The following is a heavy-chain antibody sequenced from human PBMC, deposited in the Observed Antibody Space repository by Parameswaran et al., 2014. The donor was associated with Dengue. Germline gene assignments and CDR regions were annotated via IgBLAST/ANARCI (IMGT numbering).Heavy chain of an antibody. CDR2: IYHSGST. CDR3: ARTLEMATTHFDY. V-gene: IGHV4-30-2*01. Sequence: VRQAPGKGLEWIGYIYHSGSTYYNPSLKSRVTISVDRSKNQFSLKLSSVTAADTAVYYCARTLEMATTHFDYWGQGTPVTVSS. J-gene: IGHJ4*02. D-gene: IGHD5-24*01.